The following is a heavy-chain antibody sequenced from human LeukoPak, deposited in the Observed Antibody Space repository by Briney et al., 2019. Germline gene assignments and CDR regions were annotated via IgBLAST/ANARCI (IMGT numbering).Heavy chain of an antibody. J-gene: IGHJ4*02. CDR1: GFTFDDYG. Sequence: PGGSLSLSCAASGFTFDDYGMSWVRQAPGKGLEWVSGINWNGGSTGYADPVKGRFTISRDNAKNSLYLQMNSLRAEDTALYYCARAPLYNWNYGGFGDYWGQGTLVTVSS. CDR3: ARAPLYNWNYGGFGDY. D-gene: IGHD1-7*01. V-gene: IGHV3-20*04. CDR2: INWNGGST.